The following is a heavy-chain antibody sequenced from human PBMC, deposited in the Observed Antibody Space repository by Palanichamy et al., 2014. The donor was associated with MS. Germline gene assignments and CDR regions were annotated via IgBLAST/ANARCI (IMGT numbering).Heavy chain of an antibody. Sequence: QVQLVQSGAEVKKPGASVKVSCKASGYTFTTYAVHWMRQAPGQRLEWMGWIDAGSGNTKYSRNFQGRVTITSDTSASTAFLELSSLTSEDTAVYYCTRERGSGSQYVAFDIWGQGTVVTVSS. J-gene: IGHJ3*02. V-gene: IGHV1-3*01. CDR3: TRERGSGSQYVAFDI. CDR2: IDAGSGNT. D-gene: IGHD1-26*01. CDR1: GYTFTTYA.